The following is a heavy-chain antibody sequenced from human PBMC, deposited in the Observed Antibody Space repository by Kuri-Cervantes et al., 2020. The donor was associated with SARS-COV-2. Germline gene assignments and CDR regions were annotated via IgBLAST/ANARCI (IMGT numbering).Heavy chain of an antibody. Sequence: SETLSLTCTVSGGSISSYYWSWMRQPPGKGLEWIGNIHYSGSTNYNPSLKSRVTISVDTSKNQLSLRLSSVTAADTAVYYCARDNILFSGSGFDSWGQGALVTVSS. D-gene: IGHD1-26*01. V-gene: IGHV4-59*01. CDR3: ARDNILFSGSGFDS. J-gene: IGHJ4*02. CDR2: IHYSGST. CDR1: GGSISSYY.